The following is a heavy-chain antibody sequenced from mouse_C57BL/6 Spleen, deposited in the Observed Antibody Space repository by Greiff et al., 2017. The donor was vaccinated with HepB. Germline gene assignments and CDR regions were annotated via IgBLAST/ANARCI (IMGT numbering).Heavy chain of an antibody. J-gene: IGHJ3*01. CDR3: VRQNFFDAWFAY. CDR2: IRSKSNNYAT. CDR1: GFSFNTYA. Sequence: GGGLVQPKGSLKLSCAASGFSFNTYAMNWVRQAPGKGLEWVARIRSKSNNYATYYADSVKDRFTISRDDSESMLYLQMNNLKTEDTAMYYCVRQNFFDAWFAYWGQGTLVTVSA. V-gene: IGHV10-1*01.